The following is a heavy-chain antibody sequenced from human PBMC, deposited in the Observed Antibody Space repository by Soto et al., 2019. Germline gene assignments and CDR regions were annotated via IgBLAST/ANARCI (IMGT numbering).Heavy chain of an antibody. CDR3: ARASTSFGVVSIYFEY. CDR1: GYNFIGYY. D-gene: IGHD3-3*01. CDR2: MRPDTGDT. J-gene: IGHJ4*02. Sequence: ASVKVSCKASGYNFIGYYIHWVRQSPGQGLEWLGWMRPDTGDTNYAQKFQGRVTMTRDTSINTAHMELRSLKSDDTAVYYCARASTSFGVVSIYFEYWGQGTLVTVSS. V-gene: IGHV1-2*02.